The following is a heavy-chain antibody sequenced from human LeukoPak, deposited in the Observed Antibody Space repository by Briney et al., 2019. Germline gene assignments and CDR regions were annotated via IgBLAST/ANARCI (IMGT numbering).Heavy chain of an antibody. J-gene: IGHJ6*03. CDR3: ASATYYDFWSGPPYYYYYMDV. CDR1: GGSISSYY. D-gene: IGHD3-3*01. CDR2: IYYSGST. Sequence: SETLSLTCTVSGGSISSYYWSWIRQPPGEGLEWIGYIYYSGSTNYNPSLKSRVTISVDTSKNQFSLKLSSVTAADTAVYYCASATYYDFWSGPPYYYYYMDVWGKGTTVTVSS. V-gene: IGHV4-59*01.